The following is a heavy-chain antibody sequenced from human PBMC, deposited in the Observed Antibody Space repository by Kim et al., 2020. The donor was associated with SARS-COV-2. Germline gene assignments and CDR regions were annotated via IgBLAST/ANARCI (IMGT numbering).Heavy chain of an antibody. J-gene: IGHJ4*02. Sequence: SGGTKYSPSLKGRTSISADTSKNQFSLTFSSVTAADTAVYYCATGPPLDHWGQGILVTVSS. CDR2: SGGT. V-gene: IGHV4-31*02. CDR3: ATGPPLDH.